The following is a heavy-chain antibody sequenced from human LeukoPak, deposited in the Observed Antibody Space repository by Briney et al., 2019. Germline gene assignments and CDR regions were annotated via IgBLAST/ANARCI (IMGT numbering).Heavy chain of an antibody. CDR1: GGSISSYY. CDR3: ARGRCSGGSCYWLSYYYYMDV. CDR2: IHTSGST. Sequence: SETLSLTCTVSGGSISSYYWNWIRQPAGKGLEWIGRIHTSGSTNYNPSLKSRVTVSVDTSKNQFSLKLSSVTAADTAVYYCARGRCSGGSCYWLSYYYYMDVWGKGTTVTVSS. J-gene: IGHJ6*03. V-gene: IGHV4-4*07. D-gene: IGHD2-15*01.